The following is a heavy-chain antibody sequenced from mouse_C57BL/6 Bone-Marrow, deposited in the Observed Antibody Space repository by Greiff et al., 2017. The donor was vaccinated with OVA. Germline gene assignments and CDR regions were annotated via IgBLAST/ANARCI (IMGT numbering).Heavy chain of an antibody. J-gene: IGHJ3*01. CDR3: ASHRWLLPAWFAY. Sequence: EVQGVESGGDLVKPGGSLKLSCAASGFTFSSYGMSWVRQTPDKRLEWVATISSGGSYTYYPDSVKGRFTISRDNAKNTLYLQMSSLKSEDTAMYYCASHRWLLPAWFAYWGQGTLVTVSA. CDR2: ISSGGSYT. D-gene: IGHD2-3*01. V-gene: IGHV5-6*01. CDR1: GFTFSSYG.